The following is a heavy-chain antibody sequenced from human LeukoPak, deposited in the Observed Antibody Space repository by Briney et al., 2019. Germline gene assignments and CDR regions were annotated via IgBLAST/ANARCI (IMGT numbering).Heavy chain of an antibody. V-gene: IGHV3-21*01. J-gene: IGHJ5*02. CDR2: ISSDSSYI. CDR3: ARGGKDSSNIPGGKFDP. Sequence: GGSLRLSCAASGFNFNTYTMNWVRQAPGKGLEWVSSISSDSSYIYYADSVKGRFTISRDNSKNTLYLQMNSLRAEDTAVYYCARGGKDSSNIPGGKFDPWGQGTLVTVSS. D-gene: IGHD6-13*01. CDR1: GFNFNTYT.